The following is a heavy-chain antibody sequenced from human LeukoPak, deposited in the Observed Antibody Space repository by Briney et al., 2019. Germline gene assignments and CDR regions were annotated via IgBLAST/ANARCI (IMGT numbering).Heavy chain of an antibody. D-gene: IGHD4-11*01. Sequence: GESLRLSCAASGLTFSSYSMNWVRQAPGKGLEWVSSISSSSSYVYYADSMKGRFTISRDNAKKSLYLQMNSLRAEDTAVYYCASSDYDAFDIWGQGTMVTVSS. J-gene: IGHJ3*02. CDR2: ISSSSSYV. V-gene: IGHV3-21*01. CDR1: GLTFSSYS. CDR3: ASSDYDAFDI.